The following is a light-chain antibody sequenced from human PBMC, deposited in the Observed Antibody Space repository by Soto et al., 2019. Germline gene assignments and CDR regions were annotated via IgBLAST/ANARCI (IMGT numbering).Light chain of an antibody. CDR3: QQSDSNPYT. Sequence: DIQMTQSPSSLSASVGDRVTIACRASQTIGTCLNWYQQEPGKAPKVLIYDTSSLQYGVPSRFSGSGSGTDFTLTISSLQPEDFATYFCQQSDSNPYTFGQGTILEI. J-gene: IGKJ2*01. CDR2: DTS. CDR1: QTIGTC. V-gene: IGKV1-39*01.